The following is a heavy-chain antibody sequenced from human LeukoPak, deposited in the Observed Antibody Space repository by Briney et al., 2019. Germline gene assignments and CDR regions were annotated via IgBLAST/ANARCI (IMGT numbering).Heavy chain of an antibody. V-gene: IGHV3-23*01. Sequence: PGGSLRLSCVSSGFTFSSYAMTWVRQAPGKGLEWVSTISGSGSSTYYADFVKGRFTIFRDNSKNTLYLQMSGLRAEDTAVYYCAKRPRLGSWYFDYWGQGTLVTVSS. CDR3: AKRPRLGSWYFDY. J-gene: IGHJ4*02. CDR1: GFTFSSYA. D-gene: IGHD2-15*01. CDR2: ISGSGSST.